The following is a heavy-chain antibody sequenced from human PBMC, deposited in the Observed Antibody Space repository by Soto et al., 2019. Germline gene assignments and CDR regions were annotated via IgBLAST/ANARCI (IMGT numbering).Heavy chain of an antibody. Sequence: EVQLVESGGGLVQPGRSLRLSCAASGFTFDDYAMHWVRQAPGKGLEWVSGISWTSGSIGYADSVKGRFTISRDNAKNSLYLQMNSLRAEDTALYYCAKDIAATVTTVDYWGQGTLVTVSS. CDR1: GFTFDDYA. CDR2: ISWTSGSI. J-gene: IGHJ4*02. CDR3: AKDIAATVTTVDY. D-gene: IGHD4-17*01. V-gene: IGHV3-9*01.